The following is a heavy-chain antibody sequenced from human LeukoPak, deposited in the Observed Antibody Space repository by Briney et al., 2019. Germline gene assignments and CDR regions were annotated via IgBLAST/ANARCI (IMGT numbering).Heavy chain of an antibody. CDR1: GFSFRGYE. V-gene: IGHV3-48*03. CDR2: ISASGTTK. D-gene: IGHD3-10*01. CDR3: TRDIRGDNYNAPRGFDY. J-gene: IGHJ4*02. Sequence: PGGSLRLSCAASGFSFRGYEMNWVRQAPGKGLEWVSYISASGTTKYYADSVKGRFTISRDNAKNSLYLQMNSLRGDDTAVYFCTRDIRGDNYNAPRGFDYWGQGTLVTVSS.